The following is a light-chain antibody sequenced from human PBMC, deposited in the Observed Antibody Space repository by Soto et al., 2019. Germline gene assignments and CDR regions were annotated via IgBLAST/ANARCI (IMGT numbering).Light chain of an antibody. J-gene: IGKJ2*01. CDR1: QGISSY. CDR2: AAS. Sequence: QLTQSPSSLSASVGDRVTITCRASQGISSYLAWYQQKPGKAPKLLIYAASTLQSGVPSRFSGSGSGTDFTLTISSLQPEDCATYYCQQLNSYPYTFGQGTKLEIK. V-gene: IGKV1-9*01. CDR3: QQLNSYPYT.